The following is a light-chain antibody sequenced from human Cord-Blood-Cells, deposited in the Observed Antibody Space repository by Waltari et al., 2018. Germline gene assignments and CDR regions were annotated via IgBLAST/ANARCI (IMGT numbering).Light chain of an antibody. J-gene: IGKJ5*01. CDR3: QQYYSTPIT. CDR2: WAS. Sequence: DIVMTQSPDSLAVSLGERATINCKSSKSVLYSSNNKNYLAWYQQKPAQPPSLLIYWASTRESGVPDRFSGSGSGTDFTLTISSLQAEDVAVYYCQQYYSTPITFGQGTRLEIK. CDR1: KSVLYSSNNKNY. V-gene: IGKV4-1*01.